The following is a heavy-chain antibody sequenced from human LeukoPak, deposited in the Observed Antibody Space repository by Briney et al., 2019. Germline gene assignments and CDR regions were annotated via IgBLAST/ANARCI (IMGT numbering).Heavy chain of an antibody. D-gene: IGHD3-9*01. CDR1: GFTFSSYD. J-gene: IGHJ4*02. Sequence: GGSLRLSCAASGFTFSSYDMYWVRQAPGKGLDWVAFVRHDGSQKYYADSVKGRFTLSRDNSKNTLYLQMNSLRAEDTAVYYCAKAYHILTGYSDYWGQGTLVTVSS. CDR3: AKAYHILTGYSDY. CDR2: VRHDGSQK. V-gene: IGHV3-30*02.